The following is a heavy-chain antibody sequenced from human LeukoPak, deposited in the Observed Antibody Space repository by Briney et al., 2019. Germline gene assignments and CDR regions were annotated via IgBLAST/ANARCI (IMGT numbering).Heavy chain of an antibody. J-gene: IGHJ6*03. V-gene: IGHV4-39*01. D-gene: IGHD2-15*01. CDR1: GGSISSSSYY. CDR3: ARRSGGHCSGGSCYPYYYYYMDV. Sequence: SETLSLTCTVSGGSISSSSYYWGWIRQPPGKGLEWIVSIYYSGSTYYNPALKSRVTIGVDTYKYQYSLQLSSVPAADTAVYYCARRSGGHCSGGSCYPYYYYYMDVWGKGTTVTISS. CDR2: IYYSGST.